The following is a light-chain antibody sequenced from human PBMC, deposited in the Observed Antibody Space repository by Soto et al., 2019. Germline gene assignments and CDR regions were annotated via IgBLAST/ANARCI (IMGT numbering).Light chain of an antibody. Sequence: QLVLTQSPSASASLGASVKLTCTLSSGHNNYAIAWHQQQPEKGPRFLMKLNSDGSHNKGDGIPDRFSGSSSGAERYLTISSLQSEDEADYYCQTWGTGIQVFGGGTQLTVL. V-gene: IGLV4-69*01. J-gene: IGLJ2*01. CDR3: QTWGTGIQV. CDR2: LNSDGSH. CDR1: SGHNNYA.